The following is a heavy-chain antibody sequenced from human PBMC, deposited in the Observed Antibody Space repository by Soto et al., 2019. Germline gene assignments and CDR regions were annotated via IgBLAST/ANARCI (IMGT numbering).Heavy chain of an antibody. V-gene: IGHV1-18*01. CDR1: GYTFTSYG. CDR3: ARDGFITMIVVDPNWFDL. D-gene: IGHD3-22*01. CDR2: ISAYNGNT. Sequence: ASVKVSCKASGYTFTSYGISWVRQAPGQGLEWMGWISAYNGNTNYAQKLQGRVTMTTDTSTSTAYMELRSLRSDDTAVYYCARDGFITMIVVDPNWFDLWGQGTLVTVSS. J-gene: IGHJ5*02.